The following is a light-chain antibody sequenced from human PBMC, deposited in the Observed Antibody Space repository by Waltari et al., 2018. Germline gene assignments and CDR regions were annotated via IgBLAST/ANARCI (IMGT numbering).Light chain of an antibody. CDR3: SSYTNTFVV. J-gene: IGLJ2*01. CDR2: EVR. Sequence: QSALTQPASVSGSPGQSITISCTGSSSDIGAYNYVAWYQHFPDEAPKLLIYEVRNRPSGVSRRFSGSKSGNTASLTISGIQAEDEAHYYCSSYTNTFVVFGGGTKLTVL. V-gene: IGLV2-14*01. CDR1: SSDIGAYNY.